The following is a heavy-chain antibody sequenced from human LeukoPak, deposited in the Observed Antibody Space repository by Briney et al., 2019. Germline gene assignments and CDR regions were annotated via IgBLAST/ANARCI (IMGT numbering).Heavy chain of an antibody. D-gene: IGHD6-13*01. J-gene: IGHJ3*02. Sequence: SGTLSLTCAVSGGSISNSNWWSWIRQHPGKGLEWIGYIYYSGSTYYNPSLKSRVTISVDTSKNQFSLKLSSVTAADTAVYYCARARAAAGKEAFDIWGQGTMVTVSS. V-gene: IGHV4-31*11. CDR3: ARARAAAGKEAFDI. CDR1: GGSISNSNW. CDR2: IYYSGST.